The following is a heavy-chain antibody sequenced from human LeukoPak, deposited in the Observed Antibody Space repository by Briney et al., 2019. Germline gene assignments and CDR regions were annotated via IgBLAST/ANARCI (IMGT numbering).Heavy chain of an antibody. Sequence: PGGSLRLSCAASGFTFSSYGMHWVRQAPGKGLEWVAFIRYDGSNKYYADSVKGRFTISRDNSKNTLYLQMNSLRAEDTAVYYCAKDRAQYSGSYHRVGYYMDVRGKGTTVSDSS. D-gene: IGHD1-26*01. J-gene: IGHJ6*03. CDR3: AKDRAQYSGSYHRVGYYMDV. CDR2: IRYDGSNK. CDR1: GFTFSSYG. V-gene: IGHV3-30*02.